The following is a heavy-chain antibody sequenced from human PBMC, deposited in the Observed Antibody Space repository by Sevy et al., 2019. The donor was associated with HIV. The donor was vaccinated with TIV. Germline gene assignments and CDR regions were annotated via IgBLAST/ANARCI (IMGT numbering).Heavy chain of an antibody. V-gene: IGHV3-21*04. D-gene: IGHD2-15*01. Sequence: GGSLRLSCATSGFFFNTYNMNWVRQAPGKGLEWVSSISRSSSYINYADSVKGRFTISRDNSKNSLYLQMNSLRTEDTALYYCAKGYCSGGSCYSGVYYYYMDVWGKGTTVTVS. CDR2: ISRSSSYI. J-gene: IGHJ6*03. CDR3: AKGYCSGGSCYSGVYYYYMDV. CDR1: GFFFNTYN.